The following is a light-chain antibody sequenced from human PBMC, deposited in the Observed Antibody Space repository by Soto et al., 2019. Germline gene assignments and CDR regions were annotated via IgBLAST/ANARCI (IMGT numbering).Light chain of an antibody. V-gene: IGKV3-11*01. CDR2: DAS. CDR3: QQNKDWPGT. J-gene: IGKJ1*01. Sequence: EIVLTQSPATLSLSPGERATLSCRASQSVSSYLAWYQQKPGQAPRLLIYDASNRATGIPARFSGSGSGTEFTLTISSLQSEDFGLYYCQQNKDWPGTFGQGTKVDIK. CDR1: QSVSSY.